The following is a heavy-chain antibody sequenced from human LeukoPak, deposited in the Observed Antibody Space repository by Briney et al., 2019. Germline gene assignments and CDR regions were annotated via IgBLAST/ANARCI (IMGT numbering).Heavy chain of an antibody. J-gene: IGHJ4*02. CDR1: GFTFSSYG. CDR3: AKDLQYSSGWYHPFDY. V-gene: IGHV3-30*02. Sequence: GSLRLSCVASGFTFSSYGMHWVRQAPGKGLEWVAFIRYDGSNKYYADSVKGRFTISRDNSKNTLYLQMNSLRAEDTAVYYCAKDLQYSSGWYHPFDYWGQGTLVTVSS. D-gene: IGHD6-19*01. CDR2: IRYDGSNK.